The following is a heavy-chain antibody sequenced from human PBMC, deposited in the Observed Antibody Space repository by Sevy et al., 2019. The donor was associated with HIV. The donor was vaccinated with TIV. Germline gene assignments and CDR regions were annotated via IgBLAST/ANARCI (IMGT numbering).Heavy chain of an antibody. D-gene: IGHD3-22*01. CDR3: GKGGGGHYDPDEIGYYFYYYNMDV. CDR1: GFSFDSYG. Sequence: GGSLRLSCAVSGFSFDSYGMTWVRQAPGKGLEWVSGISGSGTRTYYADSVKGRFIISRDNSKNTLYLQKNSLRSEDTGIYYSGKGGGGHYDPDEIGYYFYYYNMDVWGKGTTVTVSS. CDR2: ISGSGTRT. V-gene: IGHV3-23*01. J-gene: IGHJ6*03.